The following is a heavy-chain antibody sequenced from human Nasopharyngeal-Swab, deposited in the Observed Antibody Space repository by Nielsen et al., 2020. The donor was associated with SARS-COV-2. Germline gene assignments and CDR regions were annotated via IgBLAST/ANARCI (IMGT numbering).Heavy chain of an antibody. J-gene: IGHJ6*02. D-gene: IGHD1-26*01. CDR1: GYTFTSHY. CDR3: ARDVGKPDMCCPRRDYGMDV. Sequence: ASVKVSCKASGYTFTSHYMHWVRQAPGQGLVWMGIINPSAGSTGYAQKFQGRVTMTRDTSTSTVYMELRSLRSEDTAVYYCARDVGKPDMCCPRRDYGMDVWGQGTTVTVSS. V-gene: IGHV1-46*01. CDR2: INPSAGST.